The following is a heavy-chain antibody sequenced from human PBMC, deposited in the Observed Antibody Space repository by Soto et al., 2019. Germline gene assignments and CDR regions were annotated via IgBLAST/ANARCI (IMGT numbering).Heavy chain of an antibody. V-gene: IGHV4-34*01. CDR2: INHSGGT. J-gene: IGHJ4*02. CDR3: ARGLLAVAGTGDGRDY. CDR1: GGSFSGYY. D-gene: IGHD6-19*01. Sequence: SETLSLTCAVYGGSFSGYYWSWIRQPPGKGLEWIGEINHSGGTNYNPSLKSRVTISVDTSKNQFSLKLSSVTAADTAVYYCARGLLAVAGTGDGRDYWGQGTLVTVSS.